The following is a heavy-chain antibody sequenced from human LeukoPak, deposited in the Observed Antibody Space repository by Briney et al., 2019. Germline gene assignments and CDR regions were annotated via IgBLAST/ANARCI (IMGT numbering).Heavy chain of an antibody. CDR2: IYSGGST. D-gene: IGHD2-2*01. CDR1: GFTVSSNY. Sequence: GGSLRLSCAASGFTVSSNYMSWVRQAPGKGLEWVSVIYSGGSTYYADSVKGRFTISRDNSKNTLYLQMNSLRAEDTAVYYCARENIVVVPAATIYYYYGMDVWGQGTTVTVSS. J-gene: IGHJ6*02. V-gene: IGHV3-53*01. CDR3: ARENIVVVPAATIYYYYGMDV.